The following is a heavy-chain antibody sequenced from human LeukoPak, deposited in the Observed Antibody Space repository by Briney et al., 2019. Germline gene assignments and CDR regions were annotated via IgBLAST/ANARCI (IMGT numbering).Heavy chain of an antibody. V-gene: IGHV5-51*01. J-gene: IGHJ3*02. CDR1: GYSFTSYW. CDR2: IYPGDSDT. CDR3: ARGYLAAFDALDI. Sequence: GESLKISCKGSGYSFTSYWIGWGRQMPGKGLEWMGIIYPGDSDTRYSPSFQGQVTISADKSISTAYLQWSSLKASDTAMYYCARGYLAAFDALDIWGQGTMVTVSS. D-gene: IGHD3-22*01.